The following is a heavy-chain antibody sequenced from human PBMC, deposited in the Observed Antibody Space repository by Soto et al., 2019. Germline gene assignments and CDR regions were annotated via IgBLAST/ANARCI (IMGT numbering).Heavy chain of an antibody. Sequence: QVQLVQSGAEVKKPGASVKVSCKASGYTFTSYAMHWVRQAPGQRLEWMGWINAGNGNTKYSQKFQGRVTITRDTPASTAYMEMSILRSEDTAVYYGARAGRNTYYDILTGYYHNWFDPWGQGTLVTVSS. CDR2: INAGNGNT. J-gene: IGHJ5*02. V-gene: IGHV1-3*01. D-gene: IGHD3-9*01. CDR3: ARAGRNTYYDILTGYYHNWFDP. CDR1: GYTFTSYA.